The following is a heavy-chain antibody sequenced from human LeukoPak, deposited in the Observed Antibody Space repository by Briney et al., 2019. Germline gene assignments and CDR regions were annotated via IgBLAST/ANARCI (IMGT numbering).Heavy chain of an antibody. CDR1: GFIFSSYG. CDR3: AKVSGFDYFDC. Sequence: GGSLTLSCAASGFIFSSYGMSWLRQAPGKGLEWVSAISGSGGTTYYAVSVKGRFTISRDNSKNTLYLQMNSLRAEDTAVYYCAKVSGFDYFDCWGQGTLVTASS. V-gene: IGHV3-23*01. D-gene: IGHD6-19*01. CDR2: ISGSGGTT. J-gene: IGHJ4*02.